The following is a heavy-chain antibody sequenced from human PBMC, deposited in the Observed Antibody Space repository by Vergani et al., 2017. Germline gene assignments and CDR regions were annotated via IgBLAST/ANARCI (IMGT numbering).Heavy chain of an antibody. CDR1: GGSFSSHY. Sequence: QVQLQQWGAGLLKPSETLSLTCAVYGGSFSSHYWSWIRQPPGKGLEWIGYIYYSGSTNYNPSLKSRVTISVDTSKNQFSLKLSSVTAADTAVYYCARGTRYRNWFDPWGQGTLVTVSS. J-gene: IGHJ5*02. D-gene: IGHD5-18*01. V-gene: IGHV4-34*11. CDR3: ARGTRYRNWFDP. CDR2: IYYSGST.